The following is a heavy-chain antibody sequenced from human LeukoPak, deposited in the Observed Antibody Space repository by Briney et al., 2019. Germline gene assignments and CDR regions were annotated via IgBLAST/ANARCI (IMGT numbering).Heavy chain of an antibody. CDR1: GFTFSSYG. CDR2: IWYDGSNK. V-gene: IGHV3-33*01. Sequence: GSLILSCAASGFTFSSYGMHWVRQAPGKGLEWVAVIWYDGSNKYYADSVKGRFTISRDNPKNTLYLQMNSLRAEDTAVYYCARGYGDYPSDYWGQGTLVTVSS. CDR3: ARGYGDYPSDY. D-gene: IGHD4-17*01. J-gene: IGHJ4*02.